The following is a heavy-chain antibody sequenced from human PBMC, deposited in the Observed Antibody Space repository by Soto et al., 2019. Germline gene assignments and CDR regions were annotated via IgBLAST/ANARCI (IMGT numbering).Heavy chain of an antibody. CDR1: GGSFSNYA. V-gene: IGHV1-69*01. CDR2: IIPNFDTP. D-gene: IGHD3-10*01. CDR3: AVAMVREILIFESSGMHV. Sequence: QVHLVQSGAEVKKPGSSVKVSCKTSGGSFSNYAVSWVRQAPGQGLEWMGGIIPNFDTPNYAQRFQDRVTIIADGSTSTVYMELRSLRSNDTAVYYCAVAMVREILIFESSGMHVWGQGTTVIDSS. J-gene: IGHJ6*02.